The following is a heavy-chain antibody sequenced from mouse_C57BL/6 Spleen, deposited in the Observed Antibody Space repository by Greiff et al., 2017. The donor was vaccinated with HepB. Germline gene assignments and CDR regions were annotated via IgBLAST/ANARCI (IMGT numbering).Heavy chain of an antibody. V-gene: IGHV7-3*01. CDR3: ARYPYYYGSSPRYFDV. CDR1: GFTFTDYY. J-gene: IGHJ1*03. D-gene: IGHD1-1*01. Sequence: EVKLMESGGGLVQPGGSLSLSCAASGFTFTDYYMSWVRQPPGKALEWLGFIRNKANGYTTEYSASVKGRFTISRDNSQSILYLQMNALRAEDSATYYCARYPYYYGSSPRYFDVWGTGTTVTVSS. CDR2: IRNKANGYTT.